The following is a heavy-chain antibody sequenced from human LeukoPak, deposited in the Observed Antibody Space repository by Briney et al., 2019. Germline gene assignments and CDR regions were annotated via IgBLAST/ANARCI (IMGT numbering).Heavy chain of an antibody. CDR2: IYYSGST. CDR3: ARVETSYYYMDV. CDR1: GGSISTYY. Sequence: SETLSLTCTVSGGSISTYYWSWIRQPPEKGLEWIGYIYYSGSTNYNPSLKSRVTISVDTSKNQFSLKLSSVTAADTAVYYCARVETSYYYMDVWGKGTTVTVSS. V-gene: IGHV4-59*01. J-gene: IGHJ6*03.